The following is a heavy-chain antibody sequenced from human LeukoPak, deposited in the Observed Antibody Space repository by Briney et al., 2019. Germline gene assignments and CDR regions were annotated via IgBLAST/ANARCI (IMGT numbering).Heavy chain of an antibody. CDR2: VYYDGTS. D-gene: IGHD5-24*01. V-gene: IGHV4-39*01. CDR3: VRHISTNTGYFDS. J-gene: IGHJ4*02. CDR1: GGSINTHSYY. Sequence: PSETLSLTCTVSGGSINTHSYYWGWIRQPPGKGLEWIGSVYYDGTSYSNPSLKSRAAVFVDTSRDQFSLDLSFVTAADTALYYCVRHISTNTGYFDSCGQGTLVSVSS.